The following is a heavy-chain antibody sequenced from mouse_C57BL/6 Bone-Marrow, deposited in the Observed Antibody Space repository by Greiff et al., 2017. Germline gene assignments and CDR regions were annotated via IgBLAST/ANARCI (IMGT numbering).Heavy chain of an antibody. Sequence: QVQLKQPGAELVRPGSSVKLSCKASGYTFTSYWMHWVKQRPIQGLEWIGNIDPSDSETHYNQKFKDKATLTVDKSSSTAYMQLSSLTSEASAVYYCARCDYDGLYAMDYWGQGTSVTVSS. CDR3: ARCDYDGLYAMDY. D-gene: IGHD2-4*01. CDR1: GYTFTSYW. J-gene: IGHJ4*01. CDR2: IDPSDSET. V-gene: IGHV1-52*01.